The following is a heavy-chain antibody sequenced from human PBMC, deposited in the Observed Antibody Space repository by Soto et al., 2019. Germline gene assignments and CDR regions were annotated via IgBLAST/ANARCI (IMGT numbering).Heavy chain of an antibody. Sequence: GGSLRLSSAASGFTFSSYAMHWVRQAPGKGLEWVAVISYDGSNKYYADSVKGRFTISRDNSKNTLYLQMNSLRAEDTAVYYCARVLALRDLPYFDYWGQGTLVTVSS. D-gene: IGHD3-3*01. CDR3: ARVLALRDLPYFDY. J-gene: IGHJ4*02. CDR2: ISYDGSNK. V-gene: IGHV3-30-3*01. CDR1: GFTFSSYA.